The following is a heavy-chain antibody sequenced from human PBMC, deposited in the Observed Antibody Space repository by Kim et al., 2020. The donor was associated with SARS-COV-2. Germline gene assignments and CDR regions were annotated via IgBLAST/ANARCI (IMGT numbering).Heavy chain of an antibody. CDR1: GYSFTNYW. CDR3: ARHAGLGYCTSTECPPWDF. D-gene: IGHD2-2*01. V-gene: IGHV5-10-1*01. Sequence: GESLKISCKASGYSFTNYWISWVRQTPEKGLEWVGRIDPSDAFNNYSPSFRGHVTISVDKAISTAYLQWNNLKASDSAIYYCARHAGLGYCTSTECPPWDFWGQGTTVTVSS. CDR2: IDPSDAFN. J-gene: IGHJ3*01.